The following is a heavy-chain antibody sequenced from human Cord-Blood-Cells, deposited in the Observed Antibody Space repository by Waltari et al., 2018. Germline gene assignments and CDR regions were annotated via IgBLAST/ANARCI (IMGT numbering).Heavy chain of an antibody. Sequence: QLQLQESGSGLVKPSQTLSLTCAVSGGSISSGGYPWSWIRQPPGKGLEWIGYIYHSGSTYYNPSLKSRVTISVDRSKNQFSLKLSSVTAADTAVYYCARSIYDYNYYYGMDVWGQGTTVTVSS. CDR3: ARSIYDYNYYYGMDV. CDR1: GGSISSGGYP. D-gene: IGHD5-12*01. CDR2: IYHSGST. V-gene: IGHV4-30-2*01. J-gene: IGHJ6*02.